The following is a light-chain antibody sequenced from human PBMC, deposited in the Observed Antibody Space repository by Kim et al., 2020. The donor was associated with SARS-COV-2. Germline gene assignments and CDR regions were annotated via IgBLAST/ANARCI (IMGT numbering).Light chain of an antibody. V-gene: IGLV2-14*03. CDR1: SSDIGSFNF. J-gene: IGLJ2*01. CDR3: SSYTTTTTYVV. Sequence: QSALTQPASVSGSPGQSITISCAGTSSDIGSFNFVSWHQQHPGKAPKLIIYDVTNRPSGISPRFSGSKSGNTASLTISGLQAEDEGDYFCSSYTTTTTYVVFGGGTKVTVL. CDR2: DVT.